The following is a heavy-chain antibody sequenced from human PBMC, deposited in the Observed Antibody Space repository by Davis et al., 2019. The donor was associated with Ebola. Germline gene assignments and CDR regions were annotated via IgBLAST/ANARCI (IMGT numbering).Heavy chain of an antibody. Sequence: GESLKISCAASGFTFSDYYMSWIRQAPGKGLEWVANIKQDGSEKYYVDSVKGRFTISRDNAKNSLYLQMNSLRAEDTAVYYCARGLRGVDYWGQGTLVTVSS. J-gene: IGHJ4*02. CDR3: ARGLRGVDY. CDR2: IKQDGSEK. V-gene: IGHV3-7*03. CDR1: GFTFSDYY.